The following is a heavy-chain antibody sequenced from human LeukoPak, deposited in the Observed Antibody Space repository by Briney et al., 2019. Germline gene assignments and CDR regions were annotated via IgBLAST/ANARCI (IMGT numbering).Heavy chain of an antibody. D-gene: IGHD4-17*01. CDR3: ARVIGDYSYYFDY. CDR2: INHSGST. CDR1: GGSFSGYY. J-gene: IGHJ4*02. Sequence: SETLSLTCAVYGGSFSGYYWSWIRQSPGKGLEWIGEINHSGSTNYNPSLTSRVTISVDTSKNQFSLKLTSVTAADTAVYYCARVIGDYSYYFDYWGQGTLVTVSS. V-gene: IGHV4-34*01.